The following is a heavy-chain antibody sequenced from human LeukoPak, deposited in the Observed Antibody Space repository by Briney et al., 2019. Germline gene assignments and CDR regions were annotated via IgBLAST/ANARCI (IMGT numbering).Heavy chain of an antibody. D-gene: IGHD3-10*01. CDR1: GASFSGYY. J-gene: IGHJ4*02. CDR3: ASLGVGSGDPEVDY. CDR2: INHSGST. Sequence: PSETLSLTCAVYGASFSGYYWSWIRQPPGKGLEWIGEINHSGSTNYNPSLKSRVTISVDKSKNQFSLKLSSVTAADTAVYYCASLGVGSGDPEVDYWGQGTLVTVSS. V-gene: IGHV4-34*01.